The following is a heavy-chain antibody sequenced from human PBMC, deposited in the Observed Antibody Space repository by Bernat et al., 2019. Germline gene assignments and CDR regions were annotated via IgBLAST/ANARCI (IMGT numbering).Heavy chain of an antibody. D-gene: IGHD2-2*02. CDR3: ARDGDCSSTSCYSWFDP. J-gene: IGHJ5*02. V-gene: IGHV1-46*03. Sequence: QVQLVQSGAEVKKPGASVKVSCKASGYTFTSYYMHWVRQAPGQGLEWMGIINPSGGSTSYAQKFQGRVTMTRDTSTSTVYMELSSLRSEDTVVYYCARDGDCSSTSCYSWFDPWGQGTLVTVSS. CDR1: GYTFTSYY. CDR2: INPSGGST.